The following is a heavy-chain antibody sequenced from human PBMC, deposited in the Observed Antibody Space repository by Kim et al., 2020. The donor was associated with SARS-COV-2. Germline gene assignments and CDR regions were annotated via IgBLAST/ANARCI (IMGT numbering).Heavy chain of an antibody. Sequence: GGSLRLSCAASGFTFSSYAMSWVRQAPGKGLEWVSAISGSGGSTYYADSVKGRFTISRDNSKNTLYLQMNSLRAKDTAVYYCAKLGGITMIVVVISYFDYWGQGTLVTVSS. J-gene: IGHJ4*02. CDR2: ISGSGGST. CDR3: AKLGGITMIVVVISYFDY. CDR1: GFTFSSYA. V-gene: IGHV3-23*01. D-gene: IGHD3-22*01.